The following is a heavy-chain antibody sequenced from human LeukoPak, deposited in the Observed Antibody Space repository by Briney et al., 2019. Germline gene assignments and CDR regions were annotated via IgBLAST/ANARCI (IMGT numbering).Heavy chain of an antibody. D-gene: IGHD6-6*01. CDR3: ASDHTEYSSSSGI. Sequence: GGSLRLSCAASGFTFSSYAMHWVRQAPGKGLEWVAVISYDGSNKYYADSVKGRFTISRDNSKNTLYLQMNSLRAEDTAVYYCASDHTEYSSSSGIWGQGTMVTVSS. J-gene: IGHJ3*02. CDR2: ISYDGSNK. CDR1: GFTFSSYA. V-gene: IGHV3-30-3*01.